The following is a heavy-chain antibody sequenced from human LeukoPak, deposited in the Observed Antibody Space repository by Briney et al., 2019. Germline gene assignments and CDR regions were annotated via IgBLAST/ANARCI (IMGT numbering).Heavy chain of an antibody. D-gene: IGHD3-3*01. CDR1: GGSISNNNYY. CDR2: IHYSGST. Sequence: SETLSLTCSVPGGSISNNNYYWGWIRQPPGKRLEWIGSIHYSGSTFYNPSLKSRVTISVDTSKNQFSLKLSSVTAADTAVYYCYSYYDFWSGSVDVWGKGTTVTVSP. J-gene: IGHJ6*04. V-gene: IGHV4-39*01. CDR3: YSYYDFWSGSVDV.